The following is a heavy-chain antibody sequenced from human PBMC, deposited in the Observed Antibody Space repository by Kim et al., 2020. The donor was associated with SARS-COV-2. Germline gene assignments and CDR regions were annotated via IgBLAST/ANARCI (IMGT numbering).Heavy chain of an antibody. CDR2: IIPILGIA. D-gene: IGHD4-17*01. V-gene: IGHV1-69*02. Sequence: SVKVSCKASGGTFSSYTISWVRQAPGQGLEWMGRIIPILGIANYAQKFQGRVTITADKSTSTAYMELSSLRSEDTAVYYCSSRTVTTASHGYYYYYGMDVWGQGTTVTVSS. CDR3: SSRTVTTASHGYYYYYGMDV. CDR1: GGTFSSYT. J-gene: IGHJ6*02.